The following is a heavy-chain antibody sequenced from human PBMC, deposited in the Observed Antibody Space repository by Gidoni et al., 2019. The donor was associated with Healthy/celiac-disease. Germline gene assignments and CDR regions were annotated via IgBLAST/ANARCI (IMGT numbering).Heavy chain of an antibody. Sequence: QVQLVESGGGVVQPGRSLRLSCAASGFTFSSYGMHWVRQAPGKGLEWVAVISYDGSNKYYADSVKGRFTISRDNSKNTLYLQMNSLRAEDTAVYYCAKDEWVSSSWYGRDYWGQGTLVTVSS. D-gene: IGHD6-13*01. J-gene: IGHJ4*02. CDR1: GFTFSSYG. CDR3: AKDEWVSSSWYGRDY. CDR2: ISYDGSNK. V-gene: IGHV3-30*18.